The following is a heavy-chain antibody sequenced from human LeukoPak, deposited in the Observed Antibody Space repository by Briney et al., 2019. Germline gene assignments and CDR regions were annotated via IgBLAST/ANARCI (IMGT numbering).Heavy chain of an antibody. Sequence: PGGSLRLSCAASGFTFSSYGMHWVRQAPGKGLEWVAFIRHDGSNKYYADSVKGRFTISRDNSKNTLYLQMNSLRAEDTAVYYCARPRNRYNWNYGHFDYWGQGTLVTVSS. J-gene: IGHJ4*02. D-gene: IGHD1-7*01. CDR2: IRHDGSNK. CDR3: ARPRNRYNWNYGHFDY. V-gene: IGHV3-30*02. CDR1: GFTFSSYG.